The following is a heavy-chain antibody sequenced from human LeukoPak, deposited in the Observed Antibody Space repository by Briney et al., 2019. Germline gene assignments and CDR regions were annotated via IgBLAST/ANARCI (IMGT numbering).Heavy chain of an antibody. Sequence: ASVKVSCKASGYTFTGYYMHWVRQAPGQGLEWMGRINPNSGGTNYAQKFQGRVTMTRDTSISTAYMERSRLRSDDTAGYYCARVQYYYDSSGYYLGSVIDYWGQGTLVTVSS. CDR1: GYTFTGYY. D-gene: IGHD3-22*01. CDR2: INPNSGGT. CDR3: ARVQYYYDSSGYYLGSVIDY. V-gene: IGHV1-2*06. J-gene: IGHJ4*02.